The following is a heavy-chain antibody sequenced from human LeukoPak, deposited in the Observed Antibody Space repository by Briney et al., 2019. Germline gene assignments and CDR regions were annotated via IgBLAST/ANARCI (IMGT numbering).Heavy chain of an antibody. Sequence: GGSLRLSCAISGFTVSSSNMSWVRQAPGKGLEWVSASYRGGDTYYADSAKGRFTISRDNSKNTLYLQMNSLRAEDTAVYYCARHREISSRDFEYWGQGTLVTVSS. CDR3: ARHREISSRDFEY. J-gene: IGHJ4*02. CDR2: SYRGGDT. D-gene: IGHD1-14*01. V-gene: IGHV3-53*01. CDR1: GFTVSSSN.